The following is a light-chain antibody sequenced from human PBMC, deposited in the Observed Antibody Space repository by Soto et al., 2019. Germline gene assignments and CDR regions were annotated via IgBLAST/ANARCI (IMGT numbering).Light chain of an antibody. CDR2: SAS. CDR1: QNIATY. CDR3: QQTYSTLYT. Sequence: DIQLTQSPSSLSASVGDRVTITCRTSQNIATYLVWYQQKPGEAPKLLIYSASILQRGVPSRFSGSGSGTDFSLTITSLQPEDFATSYCQQTYSTLYTFGQGTKLDI. J-gene: IGKJ2*01. V-gene: IGKV1-39*01.